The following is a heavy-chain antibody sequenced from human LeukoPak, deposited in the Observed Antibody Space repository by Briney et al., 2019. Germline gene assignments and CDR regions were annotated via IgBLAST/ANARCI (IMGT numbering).Heavy chain of an antibody. CDR2: INHSGST. V-gene: IGHV4-34*01. J-gene: IGHJ4*02. D-gene: IGHD2-21*01. Sequence: SETLSPTCAVYGGSFSGYYWGWIRQPPGEGVGWIGEINHSGSTNYNPSLKSRVTISVDTSKNQFSLKLSSVTAADTAVYYCARGVVIAPQTFDYWGQGTLVTVSS. CDR3: ARGVVIAPQTFDY. CDR1: GGSFSGYY.